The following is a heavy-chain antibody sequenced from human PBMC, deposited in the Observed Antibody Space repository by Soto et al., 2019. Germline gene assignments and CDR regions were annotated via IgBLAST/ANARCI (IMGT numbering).Heavy chain of an antibody. D-gene: IGHD3-16*02. CDR1: GYTFTSYD. Sequence: QVQLVQSGAAMKKPGASVKVSCKASGYTFTSYDINWVRQAAGQGLEWMGWINPNTGYTDYAQKFQDRVTMTGNTYITTAYMELSGLRSEDTAVSYCVRGRIMITFGVVIVIDYWGQGSPVTVSS. CDR2: INPNTGYT. J-gene: IGHJ4*02. CDR3: VRGRIMITFGVVIVIDY. V-gene: IGHV1-8*01.